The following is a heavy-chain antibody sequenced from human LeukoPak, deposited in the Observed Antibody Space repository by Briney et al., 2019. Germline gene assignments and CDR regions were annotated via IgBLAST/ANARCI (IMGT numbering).Heavy chain of an antibody. V-gene: IGHV4-30-2*01. J-gene: IGHJ4*02. CDR1: GGSISSGGYY. CDR3: ARAGQGYCTSASCYLSLDY. D-gene: IGHD2-2*01. Sequence: IPSETLSLTCTVSGGSISSGGYYWSWIRQPPGKGLEWIGYIYHSGSTNYNPSLKSRVTISVDKSKNQFSLKLSSVTAADTAVYYCARAGQGYCTSASCYLSLDYWGQGTLVTVSS. CDR2: IYHSGST.